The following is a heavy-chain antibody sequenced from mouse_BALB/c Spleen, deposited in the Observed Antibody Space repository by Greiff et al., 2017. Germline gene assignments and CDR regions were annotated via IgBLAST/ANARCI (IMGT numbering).Heavy chain of an antibody. D-gene: IGHD2-1*01. J-gene: IGHJ3*01. CDR2: ISNGGGST. V-gene: IGHV5-12-2*01. CDR3: ARRGGNSWFAY. Sequence: EVKLMESGGGLVQPGGSLKLSCAASGFTFSSYTMSWVRQTPEKRLEWVAYISNGGGSTYYPDTVKGRFTISRDNAKNTLYLQMSSLKSEDTAMYYCARRGGNSWFAYWGQGTLVTVSA. CDR1: GFTFSSYT.